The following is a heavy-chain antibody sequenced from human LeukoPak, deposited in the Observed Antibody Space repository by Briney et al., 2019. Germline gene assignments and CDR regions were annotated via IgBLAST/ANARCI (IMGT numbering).Heavy chain of an antibody. J-gene: IGHJ6*03. CDR2: IMPLFGTA. Sequence: GSSVKVSCKASGGTFSRNDISWVRQAPGQGLEWMGGIMPLFGTAKNAQKFQGRVTITADKSTSTAYMELSSLRSEDTAVYYCARDPSKTTVTTAGASYYMDVWGKGTTVTVSS. CDR1: GGTFSRND. V-gene: IGHV1-69*06. D-gene: IGHD4-17*01. CDR3: ARDPSKTTVTTAGASYYMDV.